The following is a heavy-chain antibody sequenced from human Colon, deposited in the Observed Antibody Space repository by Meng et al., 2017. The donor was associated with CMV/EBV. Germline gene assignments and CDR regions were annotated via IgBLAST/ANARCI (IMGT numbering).Heavy chain of an antibody. CDR1: GFTFSSYG. CDR3: ATGDSYYYNY. J-gene: IGHJ4*02. CDR2: IRYDGSNK. D-gene: IGHD3-10*01. V-gene: IGHV3-30*02. Sequence: GESLKISCAASGFTFSSYGMHWVRQAPGKGLEWVAFIRYDGSNKYYADSVKGRFTISRDNAKNTLYVQMNSLRVEDTAVYYCATGDSYYYNYWGRGTLVTVSS.